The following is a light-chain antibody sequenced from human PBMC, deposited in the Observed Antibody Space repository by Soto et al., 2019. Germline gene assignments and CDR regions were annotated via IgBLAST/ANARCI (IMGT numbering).Light chain of an antibody. J-gene: IGKJ2*01. CDR1: QGISTH. Sequence: IQLTQSPSSLSASVGDRVTITCRASQGISTHLAWYQQEPGKAPKLLTYAASTLQSGVPSRFSGSGSGTDFTLAISSLQPEDFATYYCEQLNSYPKTFGQGTKLEIK. V-gene: IGKV1-9*01. CDR2: AAS. CDR3: EQLNSYPKT.